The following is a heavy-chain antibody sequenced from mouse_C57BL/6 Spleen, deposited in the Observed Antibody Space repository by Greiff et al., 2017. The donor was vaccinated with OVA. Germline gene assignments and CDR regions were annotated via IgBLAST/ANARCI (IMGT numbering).Heavy chain of an antibody. V-gene: IGHV5-6*01. Sequence: EVQGVESGGDLVKPGGSLNLSCAASGFTFSSYGMSWVRQTPDKRLEWVATISSGGSYTYYPDSVKGRFTISRDNAKNTLYLQMSSLKSEDTAMYYCAREEEVSDYFDYWGQGTTLTVSS. J-gene: IGHJ2*01. CDR2: ISSGGSYT. CDR3: AREEEVSDYFDY. D-gene: IGHD2-2*01. CDR1: GFTFSSYG.